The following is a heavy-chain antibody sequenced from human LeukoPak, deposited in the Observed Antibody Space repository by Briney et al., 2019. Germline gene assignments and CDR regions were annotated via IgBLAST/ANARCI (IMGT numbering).Heavy chain of an antibody. CDR1: GFTFTSSA. CDR3: AKGQGLVVVRGVITF. Sequence: SVKVSCKASGFTFTSSAMQWVRQARGQRLEWIGWIFVGSGNTNYAQKFQERVTITRDMSTSTAYMELSSLRAEDTAVYYCAKGQGLVVVRGVITFWGQGTLVTVSS. V-gene: IGHV1-58*02. D-gene: IGHD3-10*01. J-gene: IGHJ4*02. CDR2: IFVGSGNT.